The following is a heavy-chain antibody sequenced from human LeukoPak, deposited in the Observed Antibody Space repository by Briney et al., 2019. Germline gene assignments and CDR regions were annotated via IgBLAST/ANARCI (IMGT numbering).Heavy chain of an antibody. CDR2: INPNSGGT. D-gene: IGHD6-13*01. CDR1: GYTFTGYY. V-gene: IGHV1-2*02. Sequence: ASVTVSCKASGYTFTGYYMHWVRQAPGQGLEWMGWINPNSGGTNYAQKFQGRVTMTRDTSISTAYMELSRLRSDDTAVYYCARPIIAAASTTDYWGQGTLVTVSS. CDR3: ARPIIAAASTTDY. J-gene: IGHJ4*02.